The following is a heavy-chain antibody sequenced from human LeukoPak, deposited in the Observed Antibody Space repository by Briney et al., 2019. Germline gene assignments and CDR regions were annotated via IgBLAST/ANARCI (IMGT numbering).Heavy chain of an antibody. D-gene: IGHD3-22*01. CDR3: ARELGGTYYYDSSGYYRMNGAFDI. V-gene: IGHV1-46*01. CDR2: INPSGGST. Sequence: ASVKVSCKASGYTFTSYHMHWVRQAPGQGLEWMGIINPSGGSTSYAQKFQGRVTMTRDTSTSTVYMELSSLRSEDTAVYYCARELGGTYYYDSSGYYRMNGAFDIWGQGTMVTVSS. CDR1: GYTFTSYH. J-gene: IGHJ3*02.